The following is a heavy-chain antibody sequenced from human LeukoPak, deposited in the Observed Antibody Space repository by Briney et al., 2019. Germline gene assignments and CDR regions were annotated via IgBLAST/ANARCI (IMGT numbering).Heavy chain of an antibody. J-gene: IGHJ4*02. Sequence: ASVKVSCKASGYTFTGYYMHWVRQAPGQGLEWMGWINPNSGGTSYAQKFQGRVTMTRDTSISTAYMELSRLRSDDTAVYYCARESYYDSSTRYWGQGTLVTVSS. CDR3: ARESYYDSSTRY. CDR1: GYTFTGYY. CDR2: INPNSGGT. D-gene: IGHD3-22*01. V-gene: IGHV1-2*02.